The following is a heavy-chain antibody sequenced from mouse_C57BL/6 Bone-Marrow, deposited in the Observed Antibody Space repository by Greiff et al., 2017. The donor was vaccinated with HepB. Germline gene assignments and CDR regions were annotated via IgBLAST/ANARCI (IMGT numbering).Heavy chain of an antibody. D-gene: IGHD3-2*02. CDR1: GYTFTSYG. CDR2: IYPRSGNT. Sequence: VKLQESGAELARPGASVKLSCKASGYTFTSYGISWVKQRTGQGLEWIGEIYPRSGNTYYNEKFKGKATLTADKSSSTAYMELRSLTSEDSAVYFCARLAQATPFAYWGQGTLVTVSA. J-gene: IGHJ3*01. V-gene: IGHV1-81*01. CDR3: ARLAQATPFAY.